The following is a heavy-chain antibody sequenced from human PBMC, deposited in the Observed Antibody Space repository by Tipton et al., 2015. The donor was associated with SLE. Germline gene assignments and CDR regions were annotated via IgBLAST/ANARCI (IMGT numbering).Heavy chain of an antibody. D-gene: IGHD6-19*01. CDR2: IKQDGSEK. J-gene: IGHJ6*02. CDR3: AREYSSGWYTRYYYYYGMDV. CDR1: GFNFNNFA. Sequence: GSLRLSCVVSGFNFNNFAVTWVRQAPGKGLEWVANIKQDGSEKYYVDSVKGRFTISKDNAKNSLYLQMNSLRAEDTAVYYCAREYSSGWYTRYYYYYGMDVWGQGTTVTVSS. V-gene: IGHV3-7*05.